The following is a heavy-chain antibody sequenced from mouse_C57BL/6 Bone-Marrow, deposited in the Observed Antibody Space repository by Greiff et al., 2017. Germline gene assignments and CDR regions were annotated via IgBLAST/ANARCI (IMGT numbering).Heavy chain of an antibody. Sequence: EVQRVESGGGLVQPGGSLKLSCAASGFTFSDYYMYWVRQTPEKRLEWVAYISNGGGSTYYPDTVKGRFTISKDNAKNTLYLQMSRLKSEDTAMYYCARHGRLRPYAMDYWGQGTSVTVSS. J-gene: IGHJ4*01. CDR1: GFTFSDYY. D-gene: IGHD2-4*01. CDR3: ARHGRLRPYAMDY. V-gene: IGHV5-12*01. CDR2: ISNGGGST.